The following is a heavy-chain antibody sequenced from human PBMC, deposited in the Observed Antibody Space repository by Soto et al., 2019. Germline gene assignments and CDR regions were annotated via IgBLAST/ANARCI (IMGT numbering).Heavy chain of an antibody. J-gene: IGHJ5*02. CDR3: ARPSHYVPRRWVGETYFDP. CDR2: IYFNGGT. V-gene: IGHV4-59*02. CDR1: RGSVSGYY. D-gene: IGHD1-26*01. Sequence: QVQLQESGPGLVKPSETLSLTCTVSRGSVSGYYWAWVRQPPGKGLEYIGYIYFNGGTNYSPSLKSRVTMTLEKSTNQLSLKLTSVTAEDTTVYFCARPSHYVPRRWVGETYFDPWGQGTLVTVSS.